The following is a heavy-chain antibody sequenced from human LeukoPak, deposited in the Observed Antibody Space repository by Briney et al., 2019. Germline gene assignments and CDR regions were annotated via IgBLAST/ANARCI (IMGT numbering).Heavy chain of an antibody. D-gene: IGHD6-13*01. J-gene: IGHJ4*02. CDR2: IYYSGGT. CDR3: ARVGYSSSSLDY. Sequence: SETLSLTCTVSGGSISSYYWSWIRQPPGKGLEWIGYIYYSGGTNYNPSLKSRVTISVDTSKNQFSLKLSSVTAADTAVYYCARVGYSSSSLDYWGQGTLVTVSS. CDR1: GGSISSYY. V-gene: IGHV4-59*01.